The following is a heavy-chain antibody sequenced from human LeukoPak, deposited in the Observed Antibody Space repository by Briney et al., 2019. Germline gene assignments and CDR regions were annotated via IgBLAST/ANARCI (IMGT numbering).Heavy chain of an antibody. CDR2: ISTTGNTI. CDR3: AREARMTTIFSWFDP. Sequence: GGSLRLSCAASGFTFSNYKMTWVRQSPGKGLEWISYISTTGNTIYYTDSVKGRFTVSGDNAKSSLYLQMNSLRDEDTGIYYCAREARMTTIFSWFDPWGQGTLVTVSS. J-gene: IGHJ5*02. D-gene: IGHD5-24*01. V-gene: IGHV3-48*02. CDR1: GFTFSNYK.